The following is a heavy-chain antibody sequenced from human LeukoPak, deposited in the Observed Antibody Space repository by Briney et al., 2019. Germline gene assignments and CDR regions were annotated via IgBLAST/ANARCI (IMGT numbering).Heavy chain of an antibody. CDR1: GFTFSAYN. J-gene: IGHJ4*02. Sequence: GGSLRLSCAASGFTFSAYNMIWVRQAPGKGLEWLSYISGSSSAIYYADSVQGRFTISRDNAKNSLYLQMNSLRAEDTAVYYCARVFPYYYDSSGYYYDGTFDYWGQGTLVTVSS. V-gene: IGHV3-48*04. D-gene: IGHD3-22*01. CDR2: ISGSSSAI. CDR3: ARVFPYYYDSSGYYYDGTFDY.